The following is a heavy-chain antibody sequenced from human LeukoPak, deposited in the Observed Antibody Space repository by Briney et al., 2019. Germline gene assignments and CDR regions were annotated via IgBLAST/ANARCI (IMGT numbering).Heavy chain of an antibody. J-gene: IGHJ3*02. CDR1: GFTVSSND. Sequence: GSLRLSCAASGFTVSSNDMSWVRQAPGKGLEWFSIIDSGGSTYYADSVQDRFTISRDNSTNTLYLQMHSLRVDDTAVYYCARDSLVRAPPKAFDIWGQGTMVTVSS. D-gene: IGHD3-10*01. CDR2: IDSGGST. CDR3: ARDSLVRAPPKAFDI. V-gene: IGHV3-66*01.